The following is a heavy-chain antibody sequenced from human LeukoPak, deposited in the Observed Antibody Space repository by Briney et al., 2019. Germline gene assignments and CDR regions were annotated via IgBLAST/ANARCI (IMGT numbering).Heavy chain of an antibody. CDR2: IYTSGST. CDR3: AREGYSGYDSDAFDI. D-gene: IGHD5-12*01. Sequence: SETLSLTCTVSGGSISIYYWSWIRQPAGKGLEWIGRIYTSGSTNYNPSLKSRVTMSVDTSKNQFSLKLSSVTAADTAVYYCAREGYSGYDSDAFDIWGQGTMVTVSS. J-gene: IGHJ3*02. CDR1: GGSISIYY. V-gene: IGHV4-4*07.